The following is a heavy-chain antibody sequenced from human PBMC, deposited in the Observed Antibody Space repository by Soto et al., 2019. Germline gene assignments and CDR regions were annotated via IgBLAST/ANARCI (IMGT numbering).Heavy chain of an antibody. CDR3: ARVLYGGNSGWFDP. D-gene: IGHD2-21*02. CDR2: IYSGGST. CDR1: GFTVSSNY. Sequence: EVQLVESGGGLVQPGGSLRLSCAASGFTVSSNYMSWVRQAPGKGLEWVSVIYSGGSTYYADSVKGRFTISRDNSKNTLYLQMNSLRAEDTAVYYCARVLYGGNSGWFDPWGQGTLFTVSS. J-gene: IGHJ5*02. V-gene: IGHV3-66*01.